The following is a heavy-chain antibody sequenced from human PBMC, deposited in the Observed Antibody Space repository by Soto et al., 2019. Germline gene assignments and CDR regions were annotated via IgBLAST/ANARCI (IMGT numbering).Heavy chain of an antibody. J-gene: IGHJ3*02. D-gene: IGHD3-22*01. V-gene: IGHV1-3*01. CDR3: ARAWDSSGYFDAFDI. CDR1: GYTFTSYA. Sequence: ASVKVSCKASGYTFTSYAMHWVRQAPGQRLEWMGWINAGNGNTKYSQKFQSRVTITRDTSASKAYMELSSLRSEDTAVYYCARAWDSSGYFDAFDIWGQGTIVTVSS. CDR2: INAGNGNT.